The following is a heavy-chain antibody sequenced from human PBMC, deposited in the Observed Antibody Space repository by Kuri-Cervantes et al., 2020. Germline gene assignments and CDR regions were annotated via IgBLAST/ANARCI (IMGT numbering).Heavy chain of an antibody. CDR2: ISSGGSDL. CDR1: GFTFSDYY. Sequence: GGSLRLSCAASGFTFSDYYMSWIRQAPGKGLEWVSYISSGGSDLYYTDSVKGRFTTSRDNAKNSLYLQMNSLRAEDTAVYYCARGPNPIAVAGNSGMDVWGQGTTVTVSS. J-gene: IGHJ6*02. D-gene: IGHD6-19*01. CDR3: ARGPNPIAVAGNSGMDV. V-gene: IGHV3-11*04.